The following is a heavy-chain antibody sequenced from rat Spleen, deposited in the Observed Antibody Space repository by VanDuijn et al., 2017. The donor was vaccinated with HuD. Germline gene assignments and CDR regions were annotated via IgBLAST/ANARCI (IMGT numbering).Heavy chain of an antibody. CDR1: GFIFSNYY. V-gene: IGHV5-25*01. CDR2: ISAGGGDT. D-gene: IGHD1-12*02. CDR3: TRSYYYDGSSYPLFDY. Sequence: EVQLVESDGGLVQPGRSLKLSCAASGFIFSNYYMAWVRQAPTKGLEWVAYISAGGGDTYYRYSVKGRFTISRDNAQSTLYLQMDSLRSEDTATYYCTRSYYYDGSSYPLFDYWGQGVMVTVSS. J-gene: IGHJ2*01.